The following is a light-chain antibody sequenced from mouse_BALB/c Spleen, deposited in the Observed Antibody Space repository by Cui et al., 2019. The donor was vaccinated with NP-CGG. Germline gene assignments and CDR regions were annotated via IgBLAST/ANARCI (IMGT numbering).Light chain of an antibody. J-gene: IGLJ1*01. Sequence: QAVVTQESALTTSPGETVTLTCRSSTGAVTRNNYANWVQEKPDHLFTGLIGGTNNRAPGVPARFSGSLIGDKAAIIITGTQTEDEAIYFCALWYSNHWVFGGGTKLTVL. CDR3: ALWYSNHWV. V-gene: IGLV1*01. CDR1: TGAVTRNNY. CDR2: GTN.